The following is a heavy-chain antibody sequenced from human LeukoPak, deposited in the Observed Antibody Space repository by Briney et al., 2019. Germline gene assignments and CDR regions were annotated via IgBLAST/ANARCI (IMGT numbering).Heavy chain of an antibody. CDR2: INHSGST. CDR1: GGSLSGYY. CDR3: ARHRYYYDSSGYYYQP. V-gene: IGHV4-34*01. Sequence: SETLSLTCAVYGGSLSGYYWSWIRQPPGKGLEWIGEINHSGSTNYNPSLKSRVTISVDTSKNQFSLRLSSVTAADTAVYYCARHRYYYDSSGYYYQPWGQGTLVTVSS. J-gene: IGHJ5*02. D-gene: IGHD3-22*01.